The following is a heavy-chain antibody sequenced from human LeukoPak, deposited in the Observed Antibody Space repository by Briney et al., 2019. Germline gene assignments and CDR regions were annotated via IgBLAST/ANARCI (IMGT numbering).Heavy chain of an antibody. CDR2: INPNSGGT. J-gene: IGHJ3*02. V-gene: IGHV1-2*02. CDR1: GYTFTGYY. Sequence: ASAKVSCKASGYTFTGYYMHWVRQAPGQGLEWMGWINPNSGGTNYAQKFQGRVTMTRDTSISTAYMELSRLRSDDTAVYYCATRKWELLLHAFDIWGQGTMVTVSS. CDR3: ATRKWELLLHAFDI. D-gene: IGHD1-26*01.